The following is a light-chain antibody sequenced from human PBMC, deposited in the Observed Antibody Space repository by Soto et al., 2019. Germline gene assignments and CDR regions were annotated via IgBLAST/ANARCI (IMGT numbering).Light chain of an antibody. V-gene: IGLV2-14*03. J-gene: IGLJ2*01. CDR2: DVS. Sequence: QSALTQPASMSGSPGQSITISCTGTSSDIGGYNYVSWYQQHPGKAPKLMIYDVSNWPSGVSNRFSGSKSGNTASLTISGLQAEDEADYDCSSYTSSSTVVFGGGTKLTVL. CDR3: SSYTSSSTVV. CDR1: SSDIGGYNY.